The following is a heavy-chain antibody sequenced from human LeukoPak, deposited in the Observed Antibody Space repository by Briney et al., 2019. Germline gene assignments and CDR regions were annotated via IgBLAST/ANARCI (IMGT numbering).Heavy chain of an antibody. Sequence: SETLSLTCTVSGYSISSGYYWGWIRQPPGKGLEWIGYIYYSGSTNYNPSLKSRVTISVDTSKNQFSLKLSSVTAADTAVYYCARVRRLELPPGNFYYYMDVWGKGTTVTVSS. D-gene: IGHD1-7*01. V-gene: IGHV4-61*01. CDR1: GYSISSGYY. CDR2: IYYSGST. CDR3: ARVRRLELPPGNFYYYMDV. J-gene: IGHJ6*03.